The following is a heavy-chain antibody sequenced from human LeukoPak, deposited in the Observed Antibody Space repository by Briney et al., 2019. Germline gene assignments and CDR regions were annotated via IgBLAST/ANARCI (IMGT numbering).Heavy chain of an antibody. CDR3: VRALTGTEDF. Sequence: GGSLRLSCAASGFTFNEYTLHWVRQTPGKGLEWVSLISWDGSSTLYADSVKGRFTTSRDNSKNTLYLQMNSLRAEDTAVYYCVRALTGTEDFWGQGTLVTVSS. CDR1: GFTFNEYT. V-gene: IGHV3-43*01. J-gene: IGHJ4*02. D-gene: IGHD1-7*01. CDR2: ISWDGSST.